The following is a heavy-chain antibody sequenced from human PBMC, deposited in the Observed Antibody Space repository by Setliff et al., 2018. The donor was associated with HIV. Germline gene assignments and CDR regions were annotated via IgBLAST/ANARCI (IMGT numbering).Heavy chain of an antibody. CDR3: ARDMMVRGVIHYYNYGMDV. CDR1: GGSISSGYY. V-gene: IGHV4-38-2*02. D-gene: IGHD3-10*01. Sequence: SETLSLTCIVSGGSISSGYYWGWIRQPPGKGLEWIGSMYHSGSSYYNPSLKSRVTISADTSRNQFSLKLSSVTAADTAVYYCARDMMVRGVIHYYNYGMDVWGQGTTVTVS. J-gene: IGHJ6*02. CDR2: MYHSGSS.